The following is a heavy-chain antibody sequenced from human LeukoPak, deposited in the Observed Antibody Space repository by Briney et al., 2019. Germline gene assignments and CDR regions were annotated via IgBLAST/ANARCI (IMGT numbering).Heavy chain of an antibody. D-gene: IGHD5-12*01. V-gene: IGHV3-30*04. CDR2: ISYDGSHK. CDR3: TRGPSGYHNT. J-gene: IGHJ4*02. Sequence: GGSLRLSCAASGFTFRSYAMHWVRQAPGKGLEWVVVISYDGSHKYYADSVKGRFTISRDNSKNTLYLQMNSLRAEDTAVYYCTRGPSGYHNTGGQGTLVTVSS. CDR1: GFTFRSYA.